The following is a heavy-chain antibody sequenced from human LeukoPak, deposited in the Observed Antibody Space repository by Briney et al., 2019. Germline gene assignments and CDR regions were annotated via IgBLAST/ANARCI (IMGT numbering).Heavy chain of an antibody. J-gene: IGHJ4*02. V-gene: IGHV3-23*01. CDR1: GFTFSSYA. Sequence: PGGSLRLSCAASGFTFSSYAMSWVRQAPGKGLEWVSGISGSGGSTNYEDSVKGRFTIPRDNSKKTLYLQMNSLRAEDTAVYYCAKDPLGMRYFDYWGQGTLVTVSS. D-gene: IGHD3-16*01. CDR3: AKDPLGMRYFDY. CDR2: ISGSGGST.